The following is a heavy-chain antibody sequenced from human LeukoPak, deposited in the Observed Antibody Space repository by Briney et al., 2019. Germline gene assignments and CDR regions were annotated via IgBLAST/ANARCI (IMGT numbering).Heavy chain of an antibody. CDR3: ATTRTPKNWFDP. D-gene: IGHD1-14*01. V-gene: IGHV1-46*01. Sequence: ASVKVSCKASGYTFTSYYMHWVRQAPGQGLEWMGIINPSGGSTSYAQKFQGRVTMTRDTSTSTVYMELSSLRSEDTAVYYCATTRTPKNWFDPWGQGTLVTVSS. CDR2: INPSGGST. CDR1: GYTFTSYY. J-gene: IGHJ5*02.